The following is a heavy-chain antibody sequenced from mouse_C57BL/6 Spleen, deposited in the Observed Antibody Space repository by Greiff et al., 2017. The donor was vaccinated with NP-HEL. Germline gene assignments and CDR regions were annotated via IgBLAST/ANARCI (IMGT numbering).Heavy chain of an antibody. V-gene: IGHV1-26*01. D-gene: IGHD2-3*01. J-gene: IGHJ2*01. CDR3: ARSLYDGYLHFDY. Sequence: VQLKQSGPELVKPGASVKISCKASGYTFTDYYMNWVKQSHGKSLEWIGDINPNNGGTSYNQKFKGKATLTVDKSSSTAYMELRSLTSEDSAVYYCARSLYDGYLHFDYWGQGTTLTVSS. CDR2: INPNNGGT. CDR1: GYTFTDYY.